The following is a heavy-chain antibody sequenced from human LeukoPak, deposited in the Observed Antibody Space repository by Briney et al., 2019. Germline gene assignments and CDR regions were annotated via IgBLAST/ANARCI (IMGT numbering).Heavy chain of an antibody. CDR2: IGTAGDT. CDR1: GFTFSSYD. Sequence: GGSLRLSCAASGFTFSSYDMHWVRQATGKGLEWVSAIGTAGDTYYPGSVKCRFTISRENAKNSLYLQMNSLRAGDTAVYYCARGSFRRRDGYNSPGFGVLFDCWGQGTLVTVSS. J-gene: IGHJ4*02. CDR3: ARGSFRRRDGYNSPGFGVLFDC. V-gene: IGHV3-13*04. D-gene: IGHD5-24*01.